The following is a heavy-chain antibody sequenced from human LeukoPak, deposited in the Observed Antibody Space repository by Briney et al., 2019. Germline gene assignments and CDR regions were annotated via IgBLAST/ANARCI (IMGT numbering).Heavy chain of an antibody. D-gene: IGHD6-13*01. Sequence: GGSPRLSCAASGFTFSRYSMHWVRQAPGKGLEWVAIIWYDGSGEYYADSVKGRFTISRDNSNNTLFLQMNSLRVEDTALYYCARDYSSSWDYWGQGTLVTVSS. V-gene: IGHV3-33*01. CDR1: GFTFSRYS. J-gene: IGHJ4*02. CDR2: IWYDGSGE. CDR3: ARDYSSSWDY.